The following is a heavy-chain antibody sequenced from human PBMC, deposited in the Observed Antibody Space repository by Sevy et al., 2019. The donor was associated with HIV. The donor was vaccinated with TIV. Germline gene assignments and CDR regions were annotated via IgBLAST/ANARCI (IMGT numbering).Heavy chain of an antibody. CDR1: GFTFSSYA. D-gene: IGHD3-9*01. J-gene: IGHJ4*02. V-gene: IGHV3-23*01. CDR2: ISGSGGST. Sequence: GGSLRLSSAASGFTFSSYAMSWVRQAPGKGLEWVSAISGSGGSTYYADSVKGRFTISRDNSKNTLYLQMNSLRAEDTAVYYCAKAGNFDWLLPLLFYFDYWGQGTLVTVSS. CDR3: AKAGNFDWLLPLLFYFDY.